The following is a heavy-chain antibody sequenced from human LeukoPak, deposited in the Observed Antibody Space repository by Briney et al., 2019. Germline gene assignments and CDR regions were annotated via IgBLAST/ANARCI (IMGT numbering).Heavy chain of an antibody. CDR3: ARADYYDSSGYYYSPLSDDAFDI. Sequence: SETLPLTCCVPRGSISSQFCSWIRQPPGKGLEWIGYIYYSGSTNYNPSNKSRVTISVDTSKNQFYLKLSSVAAADTAVYYCARADYYDSSGYYYSPLSDDAFDIWGQGTMVTVSS. J-gene: IGHJ3*02. V-gene: IGHV4-59*11. D-gene: IGHD3-22*01. CDR1: RGSISSQF. CDR2: IYYSGST.